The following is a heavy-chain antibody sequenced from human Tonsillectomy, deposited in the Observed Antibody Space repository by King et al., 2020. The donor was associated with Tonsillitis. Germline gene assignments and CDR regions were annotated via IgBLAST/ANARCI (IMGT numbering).Heavy chain of an antibody. CDR1: GYTFSGYY. J-gene: IGHJ5*02. V-gene: IGHV1-2*02. CDR3: ARDYCTNGVCSWFDP. CDR2: INPNSGGT. Sequence: VQLVESGAEVKKPGASVKVSCKASGYTFSGYYMHWVRQAPGQGLEWMGWINPNSGGTNYAQKFQGRVTLTRDTSISTAYMELSRLRSDDTAVYYGARDYCTNGVCSWFDPWGQGTLVTVSS. D-gene: IGHD2-8*01.